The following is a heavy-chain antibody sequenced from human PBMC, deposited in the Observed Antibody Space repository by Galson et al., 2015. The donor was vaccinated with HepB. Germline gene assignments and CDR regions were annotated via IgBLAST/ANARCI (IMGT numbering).Heavy chain of an antibody. CDR3: TTRPRL. CDR2: IKSKRDGGKT. Sequence: SLRLSCAASGFTFINTWMTWVRQAPGEGLEWVGHIKSKRDGGKTHYAAPVEGRFTISRDDSTNTLYLQMDSLKIEDTAVYYCTTRPRLWGQGTLVTVSS. CDR1: GFTFINTW. V-gene: IGHV3-15*01. J-gene: IGHJ4*02.